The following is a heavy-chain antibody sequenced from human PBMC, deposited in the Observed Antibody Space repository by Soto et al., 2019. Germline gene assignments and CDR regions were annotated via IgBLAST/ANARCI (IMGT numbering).Heavy chain of an antibody. D-gene: IGHD6-13*01. CDR1: GYSFTTYW. J-gene: IGHJ6*02. CDR3: ARSNLYSSSWYYYYYGMDV. V-gene: IGHV5-51*01. CDR2: IYPGDSNT. Sequence: PGESLKISCKSSGYSFTTYWIGWVRQMPGKGLEWMGMIYPGDSNTRYSPSLQGQVTLSVDKSINTAYLQWSSLKAPDTAMYYCARSNLYSSSWYYYYYGMDVWGQGTTVTVSS.